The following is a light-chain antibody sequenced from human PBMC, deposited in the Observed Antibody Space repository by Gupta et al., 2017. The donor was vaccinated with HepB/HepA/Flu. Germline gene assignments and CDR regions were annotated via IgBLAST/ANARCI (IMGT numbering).Light chain of an antibody. CDR1: QSVLYTSNNKNY. Sequence: DIVMTQSPDSLAVSLGERATINCKSSQSVLYTSNNKNYLAWYQQKPGQPPKLLIYWASTRESGVPDRFSGSGSGTDFTLTISSRQAEDVGVYYCQQYYGSPPCGFGPGTKLEIK. J-gene: IGKJ2*04. V-gene: IGKV4-1*01. CDR3: QQYYGSPPCG. CDR2: WAS.